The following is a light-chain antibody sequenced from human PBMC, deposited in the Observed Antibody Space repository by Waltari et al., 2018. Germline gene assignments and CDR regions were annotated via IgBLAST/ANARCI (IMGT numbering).Light chain of an antibody. Sequence: DIVMTQSPDSLAVSLGERAPTHCKTSQSVLYSSNNKNYLAWYQQKPGQPPKLLIYWASTRESGVPDRFSGSGSGTDFTLTISSLQAEDVAVYYCQQYYSTPPAFGGGTKVGIK. CDR2: WAS. J-gene: IGKJ4*01. V-gene: IGKV4-1*01. CDR3: QQYYSTPPA. CDR1: QSVLYSSNNKNY.